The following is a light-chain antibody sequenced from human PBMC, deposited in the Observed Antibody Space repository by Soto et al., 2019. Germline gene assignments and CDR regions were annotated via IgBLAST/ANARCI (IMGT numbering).Light chain of an antibody. J-gene: IGKJ5*01. CDR1: QSFRGL. CDR2: DAY. Sequence: EVVLTQSPVTLSVSPGERATLSSRASQSFRGLLAWYQQKPGQAPRLLIYDAYNRATGIPHRFSGSGSGTDLTLTISSLEPEDSAVYYCQKRHMWPITCGQGTRLEIK. V-gene: IGKV3-11*01. CDR3: QKRHMWPIT.